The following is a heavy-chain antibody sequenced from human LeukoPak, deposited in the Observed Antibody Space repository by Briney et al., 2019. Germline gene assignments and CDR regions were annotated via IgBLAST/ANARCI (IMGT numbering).Heavy chain of an antibody. CDR1: GGSISSYY. CDR2: IYYSGST. D-gene: IGHD3-3*01. V-gene: IGHV4-59*01. J-gene: IGHJ5*02. Sequence: SETLSLTCTVSGGSISSYYWSWIRQPPGKGLEWIGYIYYSGSTNYNPSLKSRVTISVDTSKNQFSLKLSSVTAADTAVYYCARGHTILGFDPWGQGTLVTVSS. CDR3: ARGHTILGFDP.